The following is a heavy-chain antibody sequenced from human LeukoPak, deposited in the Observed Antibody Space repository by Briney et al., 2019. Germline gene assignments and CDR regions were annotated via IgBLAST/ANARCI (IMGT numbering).Heavy chain of an antibody. CDR3: ARNKDAWELPFDP. D-gene: IGHD1-26*01. CDR2: IYHSGST. J-gene: IGHJ5*02. CDR1: GGSTNTYY. V-gene: IGHV4-59*01. Sequence: SETLSLTCTVSGGSTNTYYWSWIRQPPGKGLEWIGYIYHSGSTNYNPSLKSRVTISVDTSKNQVSLKLTSVTAADTAVYYCARNKDAWELPFDPWGQGTLVTVSS.